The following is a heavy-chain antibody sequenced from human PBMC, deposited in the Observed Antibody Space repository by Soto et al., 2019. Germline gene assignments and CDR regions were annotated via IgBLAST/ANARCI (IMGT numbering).Heavy chain of an antibody. CDR2: ISGSGGST. J-gene: IGHJ4*02. CDR3: GKAIMFFGVFTA. CDR1: GFTFSSYA. D-gene: IGHD3-3*01. V-gene: IGHV3-23*01. Sequence: EVQLLESGGGLVQPGGSLRLSCAASGFTFSSYAMSWVRQAPGKGLEWVSAISGSGGSTYYADSVKGRFTISRDNSKNRLYLKKTSLGAGDRAVFYWGKAIMFFGVFTAGGKEPLVPSS.